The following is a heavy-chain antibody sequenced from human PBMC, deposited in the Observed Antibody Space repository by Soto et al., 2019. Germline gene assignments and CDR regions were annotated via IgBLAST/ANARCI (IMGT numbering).Heavy chain of an antibody. CDR1: GGTFSSYA. CDR3: ARMEVRFLEWSYYYGMDV. Sequence: QVQLVQSGAEVKKPGSSVKVSCKASGGTFSSYAISWVRQAPGQGLEWMGGIIPIFGTANYAQKFQGRVTITADESTSTAYMELSSLRSEDTAVYYCARMEVRFLEWSYYYGMDVWGQGTTVTVSS. CDR2: IIPIFGTA. J-gene: IGHJ6*02. V-gene: IGHV1-69*12. D-gene: IGHD3-3*01.